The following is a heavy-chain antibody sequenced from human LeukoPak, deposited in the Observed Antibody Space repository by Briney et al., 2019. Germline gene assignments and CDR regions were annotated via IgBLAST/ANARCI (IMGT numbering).Heavy chain of an antibody. J-gene: IGHJ4*02. CDR2: TNPNSGGT. Sequence: AASVKVSCKASGYTFTGYYMHWVRQAPGQGLEWMGWTNPNSGGTNYAQKFQGRLTMTRDTSISTAYMELSRLRSDDTAVYYCAREGIAARTNYFDYWGQGTLVTVSS. V-gene: IGHV1-2*02. CDR1: GYTFTGYY. CDR3: AREGIAARTNYFDY. D-gene: IGHD6-6*01.